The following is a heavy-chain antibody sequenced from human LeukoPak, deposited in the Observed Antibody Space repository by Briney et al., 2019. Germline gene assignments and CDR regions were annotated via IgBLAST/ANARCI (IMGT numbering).Heavy chain of an antibody. V-gene: IGHV1-8*01. CDR2: MNRKSSNT. J-gene: IGHJ4*02. CDR1: GYTFTSYD. CDR3: ARYASFYY. Sequence: GASVKVSCKASGYTFTSYDINWVRQATGRGLEWMGWMNRKSSNTVYTQKFQDRGTITSNNSISKDHMELGSLQSEVTAVYCCARYASFYYWGQGTLVTVSS.